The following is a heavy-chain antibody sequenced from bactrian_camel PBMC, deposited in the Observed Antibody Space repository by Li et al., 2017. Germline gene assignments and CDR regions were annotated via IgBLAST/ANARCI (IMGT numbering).Heavy chain of an antibody. CDR2: LDSDARI. J-gene: IGHJ4*01. Sequence: HVQLVESGGGSVQAGGSLRLSCAVSVSSANDYCFGWFRQASGKEREWVGSLDSDARINYADSVKGRFAISKDNRKNTVYLQMTSLKPEDTALYYCAARAYCPDTATMTRPGLYEYWGQGTQVTVS. CDR1: VSSANDYC. CDR3: AARAYCPDTATMTRPGLYEY. D-gene: IGHD4*01. V-gene: IGHV3S9*01.